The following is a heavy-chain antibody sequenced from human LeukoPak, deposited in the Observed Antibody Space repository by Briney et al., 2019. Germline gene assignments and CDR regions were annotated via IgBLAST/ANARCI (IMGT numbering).Heavy chain of an antibody. J-gene: IGHJ1*01. CDR3: ASQRDDSSGYYYFQH. D-gene: IGHD3-22*01. CDR2: IYYSGST. CDR1: GGSISSYY. Sequence: SETLSLTCTISGGSISSYYWSWIRQPPGKGLEWIGYIYYSGSTNYNPSLKSRVTISVDTSKNQFSLKLNSVTAADTAVYYCASQRDDSSGYYYFQHWGQGTLVTVSS. V-gene: IGHV4-59*01.